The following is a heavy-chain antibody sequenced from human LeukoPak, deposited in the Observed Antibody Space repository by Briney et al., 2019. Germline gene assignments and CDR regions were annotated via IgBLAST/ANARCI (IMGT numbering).Heavy chain of an antibody. CDR3: AKIGYCSSASCLGDSFEV. J-gene: IGHJ3*01. V-gene: IGHV3-30*02. CDR1: GFTFSSYG. D-gene: IGHD2-2*01. CDR2: IWYDGSNK. Sequence: GGSLRLSCAASGFTFSSYGMHWVRQAPGKGLEWVAVIWYDGSNKYYVDSVKGRFTISRDNSRNTLYLQMNSLRPGDTALYYCAKIGYCSSASCLGDSFEVWGRGTMVTVSS.